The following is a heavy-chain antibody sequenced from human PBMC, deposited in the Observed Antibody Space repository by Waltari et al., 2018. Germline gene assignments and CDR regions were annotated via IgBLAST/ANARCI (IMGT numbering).Heavy chain of an antibody. CDR1: GFSFSSYA. CDR3: AKKVGALFS. Sequence: EVQLLESGGGLVQPGGSLRLSCAASGFSFSSYAMSWVRQAPGKGLEWVSAIRGGGGSAYYADAVKGRFTISRDNSKNTLYLQMNSLRAEDTAVYYCAKKVGALFSWGQGTLVTVSS. V-gene: IGHV3-23*01. CDR2: IRGGGGSA. J-gene: IGHJ4*02. D-gene: IGHD1-26*01.